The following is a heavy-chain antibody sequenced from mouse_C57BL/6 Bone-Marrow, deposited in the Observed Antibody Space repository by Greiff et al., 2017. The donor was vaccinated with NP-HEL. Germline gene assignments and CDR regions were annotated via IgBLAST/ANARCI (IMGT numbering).Heavy chain of an antibody. Sequence: VQLVESGAELVRPGTSVKMSCKASGYTFTNYWIGWAKQRPGHGLEWIGDIYPGGGYTNYNEKFKGKATLTADKSSSTAYMQFSSLTSEDSAIYYCARWDTGLWYFDVWGTGTTVTVSS. CDR1: GYTFTNYW. CDR3: ARWDTGLWYFDV. J-gene: IGHJ1*03. V-gene: IGHV1-63*01. CDR2: IYPGGGYT. D-gene: IGHD1-1*01.